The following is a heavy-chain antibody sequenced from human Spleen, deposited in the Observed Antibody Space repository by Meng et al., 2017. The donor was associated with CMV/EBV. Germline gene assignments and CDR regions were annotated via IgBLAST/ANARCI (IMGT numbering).Heavy chain of an antibody. Sequence: QGQLFQSGAEGKKPGASVKVSCKASGYTFTSYYMHWVRQAPGQGLEWMGLINPSGGSTSYAQKFQGRVTMPRDTSTSTVYMGLSSLRSEDTAVYYCARAPGSSLDSWGQGTLVTVSS. CDR1: GYTFTSYY. CDR2: INPSGGST. V-gene: IGHV1-46*01. CDR3: ARAPGSSLDS. J-gene: IGHJ4*02. D-gene: IGHD2-2*01.